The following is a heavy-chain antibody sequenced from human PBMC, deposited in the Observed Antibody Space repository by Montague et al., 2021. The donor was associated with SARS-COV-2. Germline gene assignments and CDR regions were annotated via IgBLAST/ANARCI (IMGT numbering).Heavy chain of an antibody. CDR2: IYYSGST. D-gene: IGHD3-22*01. CDR1: GGSISSSSYY. V-gene: IGHV4-39*07. CDR3: ARVPTYYYDSSGYYSGAFDL. Sequence: SETLSLTCTVSGGSISSSSYYWGWIRQPPGKGLEWIGSIYYSGSTYYNPSLKSRVTISVDTSKNQFSLKLSSVTAADTAVYYCARVPTYYYDSSGYYSGAFDLWGQGTMVTVSS. J-gene: IGHJ3*01.